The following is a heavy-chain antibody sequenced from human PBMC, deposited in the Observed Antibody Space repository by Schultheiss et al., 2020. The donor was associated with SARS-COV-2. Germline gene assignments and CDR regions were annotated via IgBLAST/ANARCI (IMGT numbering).Heavy chain of an antibody. J-gene: IGHJ4*02. CDR2: ISYDGSNK. CDR1: GFTFSHAW. V-gene: IGHV3-30*18. Sequence: SLRLSCAASGFTFSHAWMSWVRQAPGKGLEWVAVISYDGSNKYYADSVKGRFTISRDNSRNTLYLQMNSLRAEDTAVYYCANILTGTGFWGQGTLVTVSS. CDR3: ANILTGTGF. D-gene: IGHD3-9*01.